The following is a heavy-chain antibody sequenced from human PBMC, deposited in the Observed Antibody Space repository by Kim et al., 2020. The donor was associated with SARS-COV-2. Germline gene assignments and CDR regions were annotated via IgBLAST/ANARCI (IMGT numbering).Heavy chain of an antibody. CDR3: AKGQGWIQLGLYFDY. Sequence: GGSLRLSCTASGFTFSSYAMSWVRQAPGKGLEWVSAISGSGGSTYYADSVKGRFTISRDNSKNTLYLQMNSLRAEDTAVYYCAKGQGWIQLGLYFDYWGQGALGTDSS. CDR1: GFTFSSYA. D-gene: IGHD5-18*01. J-gene: IGHJ4*02. V-gene: IGHV3-23*01. CDR2: ISGSGGST.